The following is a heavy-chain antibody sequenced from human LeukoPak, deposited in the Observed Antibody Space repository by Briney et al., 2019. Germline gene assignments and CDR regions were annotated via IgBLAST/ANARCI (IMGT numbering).Heavy chain of an antibody. CDR1: GCTFSSYA. J-gene: IGHJ4*02. Sequence: GGSLRLSCAASGCTFSSYAMSWVRQAPGKGLEWVSAISGSGGSTYYADSVKGRFTISRDNSKNTLYLQMNSLRAEDTAVYYCAKATQQLVRKLYFDYWGQGTLVTVSS. CDR2: ISGSGGST. V-gene: IGHV3-23*01. CDR3: AKATQQLVRKLYFDY. D-gene: IGHD6-13*01.